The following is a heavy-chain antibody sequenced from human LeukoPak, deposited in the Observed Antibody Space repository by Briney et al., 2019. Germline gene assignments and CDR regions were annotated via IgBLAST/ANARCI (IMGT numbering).Heavy chain of an antibody. CDR2: VYSDGSKQ. V-gene: IGHV3-33*01. CDR1: GFIFNNYG. J-gene: IGHJ4*02. Sequence: GGSLRLSCAASGFIFNNYGMHWVRQAPGKGLEWVAVVYSDGSKQNYADSAKGRFTISRDDSKNTVYLQMNSLRAEDTAVYYCARGPTLIGVAGTWPLDYWGQGTLVIVSS. CDR3: ARGPTLIGVAGTWPLDY. D-gene: IGHD6-19*01.